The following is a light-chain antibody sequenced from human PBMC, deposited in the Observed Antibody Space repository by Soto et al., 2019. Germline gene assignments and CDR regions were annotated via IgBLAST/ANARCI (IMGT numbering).Light chain of an antibody. Sequence: DIQMTQSPSSLSASVGDRVTITCRATQGISNYLAWYQQKPGKVPKLLIYAASTLQSGVPSRFSCSGSGTDFPLTISSLQPEDVATYYCQKYNSGPWTFGQGTKVEIK. V-gene: IGKV1-27*01. CDR1: QGISNY. CDR3: QKYNSGPWT. CDR2: AAS. J-gene: IGKJ1*01.